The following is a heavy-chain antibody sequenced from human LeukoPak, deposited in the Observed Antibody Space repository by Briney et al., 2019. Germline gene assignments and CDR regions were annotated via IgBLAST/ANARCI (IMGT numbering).Heavy chain of an antibody. J-gene: IGHJ4*02. CDR2: ISSRGNYI. CDR1: GFTFSTYS. CDR3: ARVSGSGERYSGYEDFDY. V-gene: IGHV3-21*01. D-gene: IGHD5-12*01. Sequence: PGRSLRLSCAASGFTFSTYSMNWVRQAPGKGLEWVSSISSRGNYIYYADSVKGRFTISRDNAKNSLYLQMNSLRAEDTSVYYCARVSGSGERYSGYEDFDYWGQGTLVTVSS.